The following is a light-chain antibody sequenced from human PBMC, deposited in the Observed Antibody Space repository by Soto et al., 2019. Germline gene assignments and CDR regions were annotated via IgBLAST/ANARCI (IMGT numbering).Light chain of an antibody. J-gene: IGLJ2*01. V-gene: IGLV6-57*04. CDR1: SGAIASNS. Sequence: NFMLTQPHSVSESPGKTVIISCTRSSGAIASNSVQWYQQRPGSAPTTVIYEDNQRPSGVPDRFSGSTDGSSNSASLTISGLPTEDEADYYCQSYDSNTVVFGGGTKVTVL. CDR3: QSYDSNTVV. CDR2: EDN.